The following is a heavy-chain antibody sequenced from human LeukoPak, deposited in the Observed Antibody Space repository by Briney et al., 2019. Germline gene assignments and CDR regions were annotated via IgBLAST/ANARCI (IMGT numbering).Heavy chain of an antibody. Sequence: GVSLRLSCAASGFIFSRYWMSWVRQAPGKGLEGVANIKQDESEKYYVDSVKGLFTISRDKAKNSLYLQMNSLRAEDTAVYYCAKVTAAAGLIYYYYYMDVWGKGTTVTVSS. CDR3: AKVTAAAGLIYYYYYMDV. J-gene: IGHJ6*03. CDR2: IKQDESEK. D-gene: IGHD6-13*01. V-gene: IGHV3-7*01. CDR1: GFIFSRYW.